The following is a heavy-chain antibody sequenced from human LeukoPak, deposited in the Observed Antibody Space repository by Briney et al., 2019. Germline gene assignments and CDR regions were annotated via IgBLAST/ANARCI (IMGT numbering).Heavy chain of an antibody. Sequence: GGSLRLSCAASGFTFSSYAMSWVRQAPGKGLEWVAFIRYDGSNKYYADSVKGRFTISRDNSKNTLYLQMNSLRAEDTAVYYCAKDPTQPSGWGGAYYYMDVWGKGTTVTVSS. D-gene: IGHD3-22*01. J-gene: IGHJ6*03. V-gene: IGHV3-30*02. CDR3: AKDPTQPSGWGGAYYYMDV. CDR2: IRYDGSNK. CDR1: GFTFSSYA.